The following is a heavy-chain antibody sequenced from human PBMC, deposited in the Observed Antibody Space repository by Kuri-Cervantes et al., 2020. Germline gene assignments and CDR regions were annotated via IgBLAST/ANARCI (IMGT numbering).Heavy chain of an antibody. Sequence: GESLKISCAASGFTFSSYGMHWVRQAPGKGLEWVAVISYDGSNKYYADSVKGRFTISRDNSKNTLYLQMNSLRAEDTAVYYCAREYYYDSSGLWGYYYYYGMDVWGQGTTVTVSS. J-gene: IGHJ6*02. CDR2: ISYDGSNK. CDR3: AREYYYDSSGLWGYYYYYGMDV. V-gene: IGHV3-30*03. CDR1: GFTFSSYG. D-gene: IGHD3-22*01.